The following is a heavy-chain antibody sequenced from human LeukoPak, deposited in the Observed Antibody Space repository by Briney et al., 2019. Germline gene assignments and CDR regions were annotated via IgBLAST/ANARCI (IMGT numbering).Heavy chain of an antibody. D-gene: IGHD3-3*01. CDR2: IYPGDSDT. J-gene: IGHJ4*02. Sequence: GESLQISCKGSGYTFSSYWIGWVRQMPGEGLEWMGIIYPGDSDTRYSPSLQGQVTISVDTSIGTAYLQWSSLKASDTAIYYCARQNDFRLDYWGQGTLVTVSS. V-gene: IGHV5-51*01. CDR3: ARQNDFRLDY. CDR1: GYTFSSYW.